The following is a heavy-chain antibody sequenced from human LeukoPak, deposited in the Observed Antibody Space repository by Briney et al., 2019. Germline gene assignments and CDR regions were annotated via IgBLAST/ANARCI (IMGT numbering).Heavy chain of an antibody. CDR2: ISGSGGST. J-gene: IGHJ4*02. CDR3: AKDGTYYYGSGNFDY. CDR1: GFTFSTYA. Sequence: GGSLRLSCAASGFTFSTYAMSCVPHAPGKGLELVSAISGSGGSTYYADSVKGRFTISRDNSKNTLYLQMNSLRAEDTAVYYCAKDGTYYYGSGNFDYWGQGTLVTVSS. V-gene: IGHV3-23*01. D-gene: IGHD3-10*01.